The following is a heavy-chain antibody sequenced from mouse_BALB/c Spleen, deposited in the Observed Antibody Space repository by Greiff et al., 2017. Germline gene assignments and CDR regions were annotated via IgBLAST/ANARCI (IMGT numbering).Heavy chain of an antibody. CDR2: IDPYNGGT. CDR3: ARGYYGYENAMDY. Sequence: VQLKESGPELVKPGASVKVSCKASGYAFTSYNMYWVKQSHGKSLEWIGYIDPYNGGTSYNQKFKGKATLTVDKSSSTAYMHLNSLTSEDSAVYYCARGYYGYENAMDYWGQGTSVTVSS. D-gene: IGHD1-2*01. J-gene: IGHJ4*01. V-gene: IGHV1S135*01. CDR1: GYAFTSYN.